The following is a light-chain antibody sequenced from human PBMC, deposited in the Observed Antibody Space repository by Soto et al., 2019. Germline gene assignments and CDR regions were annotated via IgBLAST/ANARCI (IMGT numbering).Light chain of an antibody. J-gene: IGKJ4*01. CDR2: DAS. CDR1: QSVSSY. Sequence: EIVLTQSPATLSLSPGERATLSCRASQSVSSYLAWYQQKPGQAPRLLIYDASNRATGIPARFSGSGSGTDFTLTISSLEPEDFAFYYCQQRSNWPPVLTFGGGTKV. CDR3: QQRSNWPPVLT. V-gene: IGKV3-11*01.